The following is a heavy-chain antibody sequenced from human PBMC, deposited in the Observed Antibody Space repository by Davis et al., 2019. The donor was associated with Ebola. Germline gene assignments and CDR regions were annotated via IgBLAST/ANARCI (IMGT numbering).Heavy chain of an antibody. J-gene: IGHJ3*01. CDR1: GLVFRNYV. V-gene: IGHV3-23*01. CDR2: FGTGGDT. D-gene: IGHD1-26*01. Sequence: GGSLRLSCAASGLVFRNYVMSWVRQAPGKGLEWVSTFGTGGDTYYADSVKGRFAISRDNSRGTLYLQMNSLRVEDTAIYYCAKDTSNIWFDVWGQGTMVTVSS. CDR3: AKDTSNIWFDV.